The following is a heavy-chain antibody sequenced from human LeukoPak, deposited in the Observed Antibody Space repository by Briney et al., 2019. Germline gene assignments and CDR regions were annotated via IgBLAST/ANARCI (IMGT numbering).Heavy chain of an antibody. D-gene: IGHD3-16*02. Sequence: GGSLRLSCAASGFTFSSYTINWVRQAPGKGLEWVSSISSSSSYIYYADSMKGRITVSRDNAKNSLYLQMNSLRAEDAAVYYCAKLSPELDAFDIWGQGTMVTVSS. V-gene: IGHV3-21*01. CDR1: GFTFSSYT. CDR2: ISSSSSYI. J-gene: IGHJ3*02. CDR3: AKLSPELDAFDI.